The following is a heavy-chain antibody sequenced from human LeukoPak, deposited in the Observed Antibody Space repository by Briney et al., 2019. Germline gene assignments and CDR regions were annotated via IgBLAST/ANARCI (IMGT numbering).Heavy chain of an antibody. CDR1: GYTFTDYY. V-gene: IGHV1-2*02. D-gene: IGHD3-9*01. CDR3: ARDTTLRYFDWLNY. CDR2: INPNSGGT. J-gene: IGHJ4*02. Sequence: ASVKVSCKASGYTFTDYYMHWVRQAPGQGLEWMGWINPNSGGTNYAQKFQGRVTMTRDTSISTAYMELSRLRSDDTAVYYCARDTTLRYFDWLNYWGQGTLVTVSS.